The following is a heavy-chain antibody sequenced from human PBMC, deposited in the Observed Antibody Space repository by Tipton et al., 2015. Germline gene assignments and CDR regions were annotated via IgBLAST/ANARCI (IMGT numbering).Heavy chain of an antibody. V-gene: IGHV4-61*01. CDR2: IFYSGST. CDR3: ARGGAGYYYDSSGYLS. J-gene: IGHJ5*02. Sequence: TLSLTCTVSGGSVSSNNYFWSWIRQPPGKRLEWIGYIFYSGSTSYNPSLKSRIIISIDTSKNQFSLKLSSVTAADTAVYYCARGGAGYYYDSSGYLSWGQGTLVTVSS. D-gene: IGHD3-22*01. CDR1: GGSVSSNNYF.